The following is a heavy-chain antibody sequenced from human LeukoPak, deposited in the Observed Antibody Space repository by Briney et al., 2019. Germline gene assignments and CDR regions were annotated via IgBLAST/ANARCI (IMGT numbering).Heavy chain of an antibody. D-gene: IGHD1-26*01. CDR1: GYTFTSYY. V-gene: IGHV1-18*04. Sequence: ASVKVSCKASGYTFTSYYMHWVRQAPGQGLEWMGWISAYNGNTNYAQKLQGRVTMTTDTSTSTAYMELRSLRSDDTAVYYCARVLTRHHNSGSLAYWGQGTLVTVSP. CDR3: ARVLTRHHNSGSLAY. CDR2: ISAYNGNT. J-gene: IGHJ4*02.